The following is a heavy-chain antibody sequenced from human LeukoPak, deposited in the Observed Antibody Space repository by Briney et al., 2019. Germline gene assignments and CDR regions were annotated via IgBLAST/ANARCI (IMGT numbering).Heavy chain of an antibody. CDR1: GFTFSDYY. CDR2: ISSSGSTI. D-gene: IGHD3-22*01. V-gene: IGHV3-11*01. Sequence: GGSLRLSCAASGFTFSDYYMSWIRQAPGKGLEWVSYISSSGSTIYYADSVKGRFTISRDNAKNSLYLQMNSLRAEDTALYYCAKITTYYYDNSGYTGYFDLWGRGTLVTVSS. J-gene: IGHJ2*01. CDR3: AKITTYYYDNSGYTGYFDL.